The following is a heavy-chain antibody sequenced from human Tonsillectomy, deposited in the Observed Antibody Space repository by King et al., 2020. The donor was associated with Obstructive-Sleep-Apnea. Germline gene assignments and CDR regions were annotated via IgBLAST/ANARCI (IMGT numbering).Heavy chain of an antibody. J-gene: IGHJ4*02. CDR3: ARDRGNSGWYYFDY. D-gene: IGHD6-19*01. CDR2: ISYDVSNK. V-gene: IGHV3-30*04. CDR1: GFTFSSYA. Sequence: QVQLVESGGGVVQPGRSLRLSCAASGFTFSSYAMHWVRQAPGKGLEWVSIISYDVSNKYYADSVKGRFTISRDNSKNTLYLQMNSLRAEDTAVYYCARDRGNSGWYYFDYWGQGTLVTVSS.